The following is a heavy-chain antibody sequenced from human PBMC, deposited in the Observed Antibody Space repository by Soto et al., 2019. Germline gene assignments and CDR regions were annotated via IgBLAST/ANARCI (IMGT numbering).Heavy chain of an antibody. D-gene: IGHD3-22*01. CDR3: ARGDSSGYYYGTSYDY. V-gene: IGHV3-33*01. Sequence: VGSLRLSCAASGFTFSSYGMHWVRQAPGKGLEWVAVIWYDGSNKYYPGSVKGRFTISRENAKNSLYLQMNSLRAGDTAVYYCARGDSSGYYYGTSYDYWGQGTLVTVSS. CDR1: GFTFSSYG. CDR2: IWYDGSNK. J-gene: IGHJ4*02.